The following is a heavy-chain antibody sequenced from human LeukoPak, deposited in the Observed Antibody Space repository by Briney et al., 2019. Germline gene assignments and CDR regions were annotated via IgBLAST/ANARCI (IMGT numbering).Heavy chain of an antibody. Sequence: GESLKISCKGSGYSFTSYWIGWVRQMPGKGLEWMGIIYPGDSDTRYSPSFQGQVTISANESISTAYLQWSSLKASDTAMYYCARHLAVAGTLPNWFDPWGQGTLVTVSS. CDR2: IYPGDSDT. J-gene: IGHJ5*02. CDR3: ARHLAVAGTLPNWFDP. V-gene: IGHV5-51*01. D-gene: IGHD6-19*01. CDR1: GYSFTSYW.